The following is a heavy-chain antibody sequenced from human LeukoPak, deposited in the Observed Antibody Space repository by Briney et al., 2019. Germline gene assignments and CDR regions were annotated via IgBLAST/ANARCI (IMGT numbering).Heavy chain of an antibody. CDR1: GYSISSGYY. Sequence: PSETLSLTCVVSGYSISSGYYWGWIRQPPGKGLEWIGSIYHSGSPYYNPSLKSRVTISVDTSKTQFSLRLSSVTAADTAVYYCARSYYYHSSGYYYGDAIDIWGQGTMVTVSS. J-gene: IGHJ3*02. V-gene: IGHV4-38-2*01. CDR2: IYHSGSP. CDR3: ARSYYYHSSGYYYGDAIDI. D-gene: IGHD3-22*01.